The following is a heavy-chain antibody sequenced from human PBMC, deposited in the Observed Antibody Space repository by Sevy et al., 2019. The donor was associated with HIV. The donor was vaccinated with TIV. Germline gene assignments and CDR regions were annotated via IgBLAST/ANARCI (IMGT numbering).Heavy chain of an antibody. CDR2: IIPRVGLT. J-gene: IGHJ4*02. V-gene: IGHV1-69*10. CDR3: ASVRHCGGDCYFFDS. D-gene: IGHD2-21*01. Sequence: ASVKVSCKASGGSLSDYGMNWVRQAPGQGLEWTGGIIPRVGLTNYAQKFHDRVTITADESTSTVYMEVRRLTSEDTGVYYCASVRHCGGDCYFFDSWGQGTLVTVSS. CDR1: GGSLSDYG.